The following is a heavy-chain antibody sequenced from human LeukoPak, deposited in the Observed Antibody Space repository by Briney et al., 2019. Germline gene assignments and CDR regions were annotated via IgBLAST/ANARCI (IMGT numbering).Heavy chain of an antibody. Sequence: GSLRLPCAASGFSFIHSWMSWVRQAPGKGLEWVGRIKSKKDGGAIDYAAPVKGRFTISRDDSKNMVYLQISSLKTEDTAVYYCTTEPRDWGQGTLVTVSS. J-gene: IGHJ4*02. CDR2: IKSKKDGGAI. CDR1: GFSFIHSW. CDR3: TTEPRD. V-gene: IGHV3-15*01.